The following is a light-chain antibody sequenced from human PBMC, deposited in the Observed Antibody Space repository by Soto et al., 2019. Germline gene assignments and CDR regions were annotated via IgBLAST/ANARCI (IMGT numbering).Light chain of an antibody. CDR2: LNSAGSH. Sequence: QPVLTQSPSASASLGASVKLTCTLSSGHSSYAIAWHQQQPEKGPRYLMKLNSAGSHSKGDGVPDRFSGSSSGAERYLTISSLQSEDEADYYCQTWGTGIQVFGGGTKVTVL. V-gene: IGLV4-69*01. CDR3: QTWGTGIQV. CDR1: SGHSSYA. J-gene: IGLJ3*02.